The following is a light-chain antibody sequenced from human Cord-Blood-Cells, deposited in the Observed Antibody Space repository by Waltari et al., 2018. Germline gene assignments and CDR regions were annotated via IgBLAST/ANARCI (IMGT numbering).Light chain of an antibody. CDR1: QSISSY. V-gene: IGKV1-39*01. J-gene: IGKJ4*01. CDR2: AAS. CDR3: QQSYSTPT. Sequence: DIQMTQSPSSLSASVGDRVTITCRASQSISSYLNWYQQKPGKAPKLLIYAASSLQSGVPSRFSGSGSGTDFTPTISSLQPEDFATYYCQQSYSTPTFGGGTKVGIK.